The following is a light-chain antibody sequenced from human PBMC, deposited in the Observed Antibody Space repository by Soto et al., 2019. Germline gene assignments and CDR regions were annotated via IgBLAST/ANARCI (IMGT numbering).Light chain of an antibody. CDR3: CSYAGRDTLYV. CDR2: DVS. V-gene: IGLV2-11*01. Sequence: QSALTQPRSVSGSPGQSVTISCTGTSTDVGGYHYVSWYQQHPGKVPKLMLYDVSKRPSGVPDRFSGSKSGNTASLTISGLQAEDDADYYCCSYAGRDTLYVFGSGTKVTVL. J-gene: IGLJ1*01. CDR1: STDVGGYHY.